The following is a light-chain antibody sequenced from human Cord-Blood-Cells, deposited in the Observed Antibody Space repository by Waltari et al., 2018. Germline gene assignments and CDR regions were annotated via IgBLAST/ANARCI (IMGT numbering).Light chain of an antibody. CDR3: QQRSNWPPALT. Sequence: EIVLTKSQAPLSLSPGERATLSCRASQSVSSYLAWYQQKPGQAPRLLIYDASNRATGIPARFSCSGSGTDFTLTISSLEPEDFAVYYCQQRSNWPPALTFGGGTKVEIK. V-gene: IGKV3-11*01. CDR1: QSVSSY. J-gene: IGKJ4*01. CDR2: DAS.